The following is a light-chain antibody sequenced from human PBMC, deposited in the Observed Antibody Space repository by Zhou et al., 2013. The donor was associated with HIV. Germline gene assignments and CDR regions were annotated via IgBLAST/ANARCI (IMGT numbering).Light chain of an antibody. CDR3: QQTYNIPRT. Sequence: DIQMTQSPSSLSASVGDRVTITCRASQSISSYLNWYQHKPGKAPKLLIYGSSSLQSGVPSRFSGSGSGTDFTLTISSLRPEDFATYYCQQTYNIPRTFGQGTTLDIK. CDR1: QSISSY. V-gene: IGKV1-39*01. J-gene: IGKJ1*01. CDR2: GSS.